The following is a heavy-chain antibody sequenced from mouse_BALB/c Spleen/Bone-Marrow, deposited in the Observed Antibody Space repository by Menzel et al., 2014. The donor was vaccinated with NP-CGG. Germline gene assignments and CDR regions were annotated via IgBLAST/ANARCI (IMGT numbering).Heavy chain of an antibody. V-gene: IGHV5-6*01. J-gene: IGHJ2*01. CDR1: GFTFSSYG. CDR2: ISSRGSYT. Sequence: EVQVVESGGDLVKPGGSLKLSCAASGFTFSSYGMSWARQTPDKRLEWVATISSRGSYTFYPDSVKGRFTISRDNAKNTLYLQMSSLKSEDTAIYYCSRRSDYDYFDYWGQGTTLTVSS. CDR3: SRRSDYDYFDY. D-gene: IGHD2-4*01.